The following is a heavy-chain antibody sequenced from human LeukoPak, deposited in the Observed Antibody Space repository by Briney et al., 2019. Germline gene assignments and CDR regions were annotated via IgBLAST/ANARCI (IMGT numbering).Heavy chain of an antibody. D-gene: IGHD2-15*01. Sequence: ESGGSLRLSCAASGFTFSSYAMSWVRQPPGKGLEWIGEINHSGSTNYNPSLKSRVTISVDTSKNQFSLKLSSVTAADTAVYYCARDLGYCSGGSCYSYWYFDLWGRGTLVTVSS. V-gene: IGHV4-34*01. CDR1: GFTFSSYA. CDR2: INHSGST. J-gene: IGHJ2*01. CDR3: ARDLGYCSGGSCYSYWYFDL.